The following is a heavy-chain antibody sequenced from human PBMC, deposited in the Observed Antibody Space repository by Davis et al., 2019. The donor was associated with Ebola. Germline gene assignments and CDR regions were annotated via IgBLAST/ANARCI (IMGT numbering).Heavy chain of an antibody. CDR1: GGSISDFH. CDR2: IYYSGST. V-gene: IGHV4-59*01. CDR3: ARTGNWFDP. J-gene: IGHJ5*02. Sequence: GSLRLSCTVSGGSISDFHCSWIRQSPGKGLEWIGHIYYSGSTKYNPSLKSRVTISLDTSKNQFSLRLSSVTAADTAVYYCARTGNWFDPWGQGTQVTVSS. D-gene: IGHD3-9*01.